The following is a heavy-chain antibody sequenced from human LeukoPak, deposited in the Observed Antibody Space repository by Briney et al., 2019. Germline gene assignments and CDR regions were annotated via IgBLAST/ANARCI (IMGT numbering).Heavy chain of an antibody. Sequence: ASVKVSCKASGYTFTGYYMHWVRQAPGQGLEWMGWINPNSGGTNYAQKFQGWVTMTRDTSISTAYMELSRLRSDDTAVYYCARGPNLAVAGHHYYYYGMDVWGKGTTVTVSS. CDR1: GYTFTGYY. CDR2: INPNSGGT. V-gene: IGHV1-2*04. CDR3: ARGPNLAVAGHHYYYYGMDV. D-gene: IGHD6-19*01. J-gene: IGHJ6*04.